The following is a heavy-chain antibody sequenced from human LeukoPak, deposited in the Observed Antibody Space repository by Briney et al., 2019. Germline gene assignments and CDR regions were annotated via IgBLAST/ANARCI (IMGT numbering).Heavy chain of an antibody. CDR2: INPHSGGT. V-gene: IGHV1-2*02. CDR3: ARANKAFCDWFDP. J-gene: IGHJ5*02. Sequence: ASVKVSCKATGYTFTAYYMHWVRQGPGQGLEWMGWINPHSGGTNYAQNFQGRVTMTSDTSISTAYMELSRLRSDDTAVYYCARANKAFCDWFDPWGQGTPVTVSS. CDR1: GYTFTAYY. D-gene: IGHD2/OR15-2a*01.